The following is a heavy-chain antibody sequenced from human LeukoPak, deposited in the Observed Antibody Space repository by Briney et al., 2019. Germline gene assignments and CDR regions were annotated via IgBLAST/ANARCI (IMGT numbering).Heavy chain of an antibody. V-gene: IGHV4-31*03. CDR1: GGSISSGAYY. CDR3: ARGDGYGKHDY. CDR2: IYYSGIP. J-gene: IGHJ4*02. D-gene: IGHD5-24*01. Sequence: PSETLSLTCTVSGGSISSGAYYWNWIRQHPGKGLEWIGYIYYSGIPYYNPSLKSRLTISVDTSKNQFSLKLSSVTAADTAVYYCARGDGYGKHDYWGQGTLVTVSS.